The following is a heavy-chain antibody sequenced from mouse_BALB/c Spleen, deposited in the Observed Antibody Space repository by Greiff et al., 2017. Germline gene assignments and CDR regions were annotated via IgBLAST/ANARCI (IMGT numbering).Heavy chain of an antibody. CDR3: TRPYYYGSSYTWFAY. CDR2: INPSNGGT. J-gene: IGHJ3*01. V-gene: IGHV1S81*02. CDR1: GYTFTSYY. D-gene: IGHD1-1*01. Sequence: VQLQQSGAELVKPGASVKLSCKASGYTFTSYYMYWVKQRPGQGLEWIGEINPSNGGTNFNEKFKSKATLTVDKSSSTAYMQLSSLTSEDSAVYYCTRPYYYGSSYTWFAYWGQGTLVTVSA.